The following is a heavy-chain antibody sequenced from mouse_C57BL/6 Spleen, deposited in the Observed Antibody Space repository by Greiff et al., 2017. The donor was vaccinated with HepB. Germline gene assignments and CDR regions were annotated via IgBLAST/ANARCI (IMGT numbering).Heavy chain of an antibody. J-gene: IGHJ3*01. CDR1: GYTFTDYE. CDR3: TRDSPAWFAY. D-gene: IGHD6-1*01. Sequence: VQLQQSGAELVRPGASVTLSCKASGYTFTDYEMHWVKQTPVHGLEWIGAIDPETGGTAYNQKFKGKAILTADKSSSTAYMELRSLTSEDSAVYYCTRDSPAWFAYWGQGTLVTVSA. CDR2: IDPETGGT. V-gene: IGHV1-15*01.